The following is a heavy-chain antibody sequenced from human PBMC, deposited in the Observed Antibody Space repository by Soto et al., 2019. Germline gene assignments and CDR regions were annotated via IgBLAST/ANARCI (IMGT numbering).Heavy chain of an antibody. CDR2: ISVYNGNT. J-gene: IGHJ4*02. CDR3: ASGWFGEFVDYFDY. D-gene: IGHD3-10*01. Sequence: QVQLVQSGAEVKKPGASLKVSCKASGYTFTSYGISWVRQAPGQGLEWIGWISVYNGNTNYAQKLQGRVTITTDTSTRTAYMELRSLRSDDTAVYYCASGWFGEFVDYFDYWGQGPLVTVSS. V-gene: IGHV1-18*01. CDR1: GYTFTSYG.